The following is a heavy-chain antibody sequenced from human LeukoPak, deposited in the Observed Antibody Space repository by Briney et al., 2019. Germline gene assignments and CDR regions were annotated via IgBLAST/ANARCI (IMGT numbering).Heavy chain of an antibody. CDR1: GFTFSSYW. V-gene: IGHV3-7*04. J-gene: IGHJ4*02. CDR2: IKRDESEI. CDR3: ARGSNSYPYCYDY. Sequence: PGGSLRLFCAASGFTFSSYWMSWVRQAPGKGLEWVTNIKRDESEIYYVDSVKGRFTVSRDNAKNSLHLQMNSLRVEDTAVYYCARGSNSYPYCYDYWGQGILVTVSS. D-gene: IGHD2-2*01.